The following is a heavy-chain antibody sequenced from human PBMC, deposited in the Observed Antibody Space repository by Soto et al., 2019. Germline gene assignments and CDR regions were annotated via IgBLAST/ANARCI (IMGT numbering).Heavy chain of an antibody. CDR3: ARGHKGWYPQLTHWFDP. CDR2: MNPNSGNT. CDR1: GYTFTSYD. D-gene: IGHD2-15*01. Sequence: ASVKVSCKASGYTFTSYDINWVRQATGQGLEWMGWMNPNSGNTGYAQKFQGRVTMTRNTSISTAYMELSSLRSEDTAVYYCARGHKGWYPQLTHWFDPWGQGTLVTVSS. J-gene: IGHJ5*02. V-gene: IGHV1-8*01.